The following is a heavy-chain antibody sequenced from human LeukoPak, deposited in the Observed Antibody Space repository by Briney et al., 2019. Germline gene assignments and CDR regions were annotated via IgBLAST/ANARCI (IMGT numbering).Heavy chain of an antibody. CDR2: ISADAVDT. J-gene: IGHJ5*02. V-gene: IGHV3-23*01. CDR1: GFTFSNHA. D-gene: IGHD2-8*02. CDR3: AKDVWWSVS. Sequence: PGGSQRLSCVASGFTFSNHAMTWVRQAPGKGLEWVSAISADAVDTFYAPSVKGRFTISRDNSKNTMYLQINSLRAEDTAIYYCAKDVWWSVSWGQGTLVIVSS.